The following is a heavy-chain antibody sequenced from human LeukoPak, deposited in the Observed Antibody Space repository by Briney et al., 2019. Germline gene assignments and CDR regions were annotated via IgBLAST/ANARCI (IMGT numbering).Heavy chain of an antibody. D-gene: IGHD3-3*01. V-gene: IGHV1-69*05. J-gene: IGHJ4*02. CDR3: ARGSYDFWSGTPRYYFDY. Sequence: SVKVSCKASGGTFSSYAISWVRQAPGQGLEWKGRIIPIFGTANYAQKFQGRVTITTDESTSTAYMELSSLRSEDTAVYYCARGSYDFWSGTPRYYFDYWGQGTLVTVSS. CDR2: IIPIFGTA. CDR1: GGTFSSYA.